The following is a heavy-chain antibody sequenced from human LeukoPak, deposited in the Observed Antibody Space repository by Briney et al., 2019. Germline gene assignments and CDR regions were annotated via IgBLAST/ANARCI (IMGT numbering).Heavy chain of an antibody. CDR1: GFTVSSNY. CDR2: IYSGGST. V-gene: IGHV3-66*02. Sequence: PGGSLRLSCAASGFTVSSNYMSWVRQAPGKGLEWVSVIYSGGSTYYADSVKGRFTISRDNSKNTLYLQINSLRAEDTAVYYCARDSGAYYDFWSGYYNNYYYYYMDVWGKGTTVTVSS. CDR3: ARDSGAYYDFWSGYYNNYYYYYMDV. D-gene: IGHD3-3*01. J-gene: IGHJ6*03.